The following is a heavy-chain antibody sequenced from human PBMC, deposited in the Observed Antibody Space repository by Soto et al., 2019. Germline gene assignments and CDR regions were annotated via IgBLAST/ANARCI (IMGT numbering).Heavy chain of an antibody. J-gene: IGHJ4*01. CDR3: ARGSYSYDSSGYYHY. D-gene: IGHD3-22*01. Sequence: PSETLSLTCTVSGGSISSGDYYWSWIRQPPGKGLEWIGYIYYSGSTYYNPSLKSRVTISVDTSKNQFSLKLSSVTAADTAVYYCARGSYSYDSSGYYHYWGHGTLVTVSS. CDR1: GGSISSGDYY. V-gene: IGHV4-30-4*01. CDR2: IYYSGST.